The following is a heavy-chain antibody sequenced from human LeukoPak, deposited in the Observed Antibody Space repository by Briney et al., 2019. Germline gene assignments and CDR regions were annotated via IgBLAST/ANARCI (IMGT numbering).Heavy chain of an antibody. CDR3: ARDRMEYSSSWYEYYMDV. V-gene: IGHV4-39*02. J-gene: IGHJ6*03. D-gene: IGHD6-13*01. CDR1: GSSVSNSSYY. Sequence: PSETLSLTCTVSGSSVSNSSYYWGWIRQPPGKGLEWIGSIYFPGTTYYNPSLKSRVTISIDTAKNQFSLKLTAVTAADTAVYYCARDRMEYSSSWYEYYMDVWGKGTTVTVSS. CDR2: IYFPGTT.